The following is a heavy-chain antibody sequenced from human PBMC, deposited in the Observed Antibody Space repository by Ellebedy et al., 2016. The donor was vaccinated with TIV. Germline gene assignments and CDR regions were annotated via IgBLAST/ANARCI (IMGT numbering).Heavy chain of an antibody. D-gene: IGHD1-26*01. CDR2: INAGNGHT. J-gene: IGHJ4*02. CDR3: ARGRDVVGASIDY. CDR1: GYTFINYA. Sequence: AASVKVSCKASGYTFINYAIHWVRQAPGQRLEWMGSINAGNGHTKYSQTLQGRVTITRDTSASTAYMELSSLRSEDTAVYYCARGRDVVGASIDYWGQGTLVTVSS. V-gene: IGHV1-3*01.